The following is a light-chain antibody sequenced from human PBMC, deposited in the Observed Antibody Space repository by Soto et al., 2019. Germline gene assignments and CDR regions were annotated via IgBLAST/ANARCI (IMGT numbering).Light chain of an antibody. Sequence: QSALTQPASVSGSPGQSIAISCTGTSSDVGGYNYVSWYQQHPGKAPKLMVYDVSNRPSGVSNRFSGSKSGNTASLTISGLQAEDEADYYCSLYTSSSTYVFGTGTKDTVL. J-gene: IGLJ1*01. V-gene: IGLV2-14*01. CDR2: DVS. CDR1: SSDVGGYNY. CDR3: SLYTSSSTYV.